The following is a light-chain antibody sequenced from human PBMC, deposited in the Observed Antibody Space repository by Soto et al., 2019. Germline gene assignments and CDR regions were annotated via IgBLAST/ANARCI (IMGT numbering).Light chain of an antibody. CDR1: QSVSSNY. J-gene: IGKJ1*01. V-gene: IGKV3-20*01. CDR3: QQYGSSQS. Sequence: EIVLTQSPGTLSLSPGERATLSCRASQSVSSNYLAWYQQKPGQAPRLLIYGASSRATGIPERFSGSGSGTDFTLTISRLEPEDFAVYYCQQYGSSQSFGQGTKVEI. CDR2: GAS.